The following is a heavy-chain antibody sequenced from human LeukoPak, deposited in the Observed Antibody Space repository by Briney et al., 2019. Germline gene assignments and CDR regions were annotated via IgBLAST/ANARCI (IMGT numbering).Heavy chain of an antibody. CDR2: INTNTGNP. J-gene: IGHJ3*02. Sequence: ASVKVSCKASGYTFTSYAMNWVRQAPGQGPEWMGWINTNTGNPTYAQGFTGRFVFSLDTSVSTAYLQISSLKAEDTAVYYCARDKIYYDSSGHPADAFDIWGQGTMVTVSS. CDR1: GYTFTSYA. V-gene: IGHV7-4-1*02. CDR3: ARDKIYYDSSGHPADAFDI. D-gene: IGHD3-22*01.